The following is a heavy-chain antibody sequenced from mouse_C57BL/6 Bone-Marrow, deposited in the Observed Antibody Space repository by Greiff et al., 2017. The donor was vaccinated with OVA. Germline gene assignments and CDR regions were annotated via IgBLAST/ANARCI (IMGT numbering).Heavy chain of an antibody. D-gene: IGHD1-1*01. V-gene: IGHV1-63*01. CDR3: ARWYYGSSDY. CDR1: GYTFTNYW. Sequence: VQLQESGAELVRPGTSVKMSCKASGYTFTNYWIGWAKQRPGHGLEWIGDIYPGGGYTNYNEKFKGKATLTADKSSSTAYMQFSSLTSEDSAIYYCARWYYGSSDYWGQGTTLTVSS. J-gene: IGHJ2*01. CDR2: IYPGGGYT.